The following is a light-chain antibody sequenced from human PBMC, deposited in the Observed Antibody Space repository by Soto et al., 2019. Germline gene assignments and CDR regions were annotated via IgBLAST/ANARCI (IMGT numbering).Light chain of an antibody. CDR2: YAS. CDR1: ESVHRN. J-gene: IGKJ3*01. V-gene: IGKV3-15*01. CDR3: QHYSNLPPT. Sequence: EMVMTQSPATLSVSPGERVTLSCRASESVHRNLAWYQQKPGQGPSLLIYYASTRATSVPDRFNGSGSGTEFTLTISSMPSEYFAVYHCQHYSNLPPTFGPGTKVDIK.